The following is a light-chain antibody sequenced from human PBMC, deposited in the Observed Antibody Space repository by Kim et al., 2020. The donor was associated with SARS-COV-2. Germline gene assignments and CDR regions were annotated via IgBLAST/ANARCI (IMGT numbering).Light chain of an antibody. CDR1: QSVSSY. CDR3: QQRSNWGPLT. J-gene: IGKJ4*02. Sequence: EIVLTQSPATLSLSPGERATLSCRASQSVSSYLAWYQQKPGLAPRLLIYDASNRATGIPARFSGSGSGTDFTLTISSLEPEDFAVYYCQQRSNWGPLTIGGGTKVEIK. CDR2: DAS. V-gene: IGKV3-11*01.